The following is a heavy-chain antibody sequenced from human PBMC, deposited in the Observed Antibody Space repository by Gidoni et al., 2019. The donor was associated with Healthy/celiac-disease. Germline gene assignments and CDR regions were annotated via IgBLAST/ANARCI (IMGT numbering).Heavy chain of an antibody. Sequence: QLQLQESGPGLVKPSETLSLTCTVSGGSISSSSYYWGWIRQPPGKGLEWIGSIYYSGGTYYNPSLKSRVTISVDTSKNQFSLKLSSVTAADTAVYYCAGYRSSSWYSDYWGQGTLVTVSS. D-gene: IGHD6-13*01. CDR3: AGYRSSSWYSDY. V-gene: IGHV4-39*01. J-gene: IGHJ4*02. CDR1: GGSISSSSYY. CDR2: IYYSGGT.